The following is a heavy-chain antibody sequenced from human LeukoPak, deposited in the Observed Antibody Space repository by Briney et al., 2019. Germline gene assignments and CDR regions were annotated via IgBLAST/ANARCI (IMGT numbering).Heavy chain of an antibody. Sequence: PSQTLSLTCTVSGGSISGGHYYWTWIRQHPGKGLEWIGYIYYSGSTYNNPSLESRVTISVDTSKNQFSLKLSSVTAADTAVYYCARSIPPSPDSDAFDIWGQGTMVTVSS. CDR2: IYYSGST. J-gene: IGHJ3*02. CDR3: ARSIPPSPDSDAFDI. CDR1: GGSISGGHYY. V-gene: IGHV4-31*03. D-gene: IGHD1-14*01.